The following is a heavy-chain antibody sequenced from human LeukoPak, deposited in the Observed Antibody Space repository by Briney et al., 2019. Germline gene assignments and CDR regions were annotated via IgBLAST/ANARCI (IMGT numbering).Heavy chain of an antibody. CDR3: ARRGYCSSTSCHPLDY. J-gene: IGHJ4*02. Sequence: GESLKISCKGSGYSFTSYWIGWVRQMPGKGLEWMEIIYPGDSDTRYSPSFQGQVTISADKSISTAYLQWSSLKASDTAMYYCARRGYCSSTSCHPLDYWGQGTLVTVSS. CDR1: GYSFTSYW. D-gene: IGHD2-2*01. V-gene: IGHV5-51*01. CDR2: IYPGDSDT.